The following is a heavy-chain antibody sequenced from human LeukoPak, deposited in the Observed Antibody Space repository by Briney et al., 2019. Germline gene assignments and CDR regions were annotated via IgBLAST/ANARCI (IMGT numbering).Heavy chain of an antibody. CDR3: ARNILTGYRPDAFDI. Sequence: SVKVSCKASGGTFSSYAISWVRQAPGQGLEWMGGIIPIFGTANYAQKFQGRVTITTDESTSTAYMELSSLRSEDTAVYYCARNILTGYRPDAFDIWGQGTMVTVYS. CDR1: GGTFSSYA. D-gene: IGHD3-9*01. J-gene: IGHJ3*02. CDR2: IIPIFGTA. V-gene: IGHV1-69*05.